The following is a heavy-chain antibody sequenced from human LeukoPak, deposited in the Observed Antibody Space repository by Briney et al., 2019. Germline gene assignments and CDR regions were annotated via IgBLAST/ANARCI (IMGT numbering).Heavy chain of an antibody. J-gene: IGHJ6*04. D-gene: IGHD3-10*01. V-gene: IGHV7-4-1*02. CDR1: GYTFTNHS. CDR2: INTNTGNP. Sequence: ASVTVSCKASGYTFTNHSINWVRQAPGQGLEYMGWINTNTGNPTYAQAFTGRIVFSLDTSVSTALLQITSLKAEDTAVYFCARRSMVQHLDVWGKGTTVIVSS. CDR3: ARRSMVQHLDV.